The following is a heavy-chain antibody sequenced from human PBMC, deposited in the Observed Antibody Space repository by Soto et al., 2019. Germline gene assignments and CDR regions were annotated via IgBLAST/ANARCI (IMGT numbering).Heavy chain of an antibody. V-gene: IGHV3-48*02. CDR1: GFTFSSYS. CDR3: AREGGDLDYFDY. Sequence: PGGSLRLSCAASGFTFSSYSMNWVRQAPGKGLEWVSYISSSSTIYYADSVKGRFTISRDNAKNSLYLQMNSLRDEDTAVYYCAREGGDLDYFDYWGQGTLVTVSS. J-gene: IGHJ4*02. D-gene: IGHD3-16*01. CDR2: ISSSSTI.